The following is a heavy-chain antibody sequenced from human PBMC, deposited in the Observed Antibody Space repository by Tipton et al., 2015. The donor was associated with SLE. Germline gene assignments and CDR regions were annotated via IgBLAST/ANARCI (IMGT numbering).Heavy chain of an antibody. Sequence: TLSLTCTVSGGSISSYYWSWIRQPAGKGLEWIGRIYTSGSTNYNPSLKSRGTISVDTSKNQFSLKLSSVTAADTAGYYCAREEQSSSRRGWYFDLWGRGTLVTVSS. CDR2: IYTSGST. CDR1: GGSISSYY. D-gene: IGHD6-6*01. V-gene: IGHV4-4*07. CDR3: AREEQSSSRRGWYFDL. J-gene: IGHJ2*01.